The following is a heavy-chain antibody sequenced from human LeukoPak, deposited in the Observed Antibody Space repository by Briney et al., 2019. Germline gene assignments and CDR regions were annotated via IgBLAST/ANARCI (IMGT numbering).Heavy chain of an antibody. CDR2: MNPNSGNT. D-gene: IGHD3-10*01. Sequence: ASVKVSCKASGYTFTGHDINWVRQASGQGLEWMGWMNPNSGNTGYAQKFQGRVTMTRSTSISTAYMELSSLRSEDTAVYYCARGPIFGSGSYFDDWGQGTLVTVSS. V-gene: IGHV1-8*01. CDR3: ARGPIFGSGSYFDD. CDR1: GYTFTGHD. J-gene: IGHJ4*02.